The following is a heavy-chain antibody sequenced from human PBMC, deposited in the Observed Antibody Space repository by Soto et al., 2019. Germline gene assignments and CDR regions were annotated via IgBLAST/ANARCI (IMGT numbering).Heavy chain of an antibody. Sequence: PSETLSLTCFVSGGPISNFYWSWIRQPPGKGLEWIGYIFYSGSANYNPSLKSRVTISVDTSKNHFSLKLRSVTATDTAVYYCARDFAYFDSWGQGTLVTVSS. J-gene: IGHJ4*02. CDR2: IFYSGSA. D-gene: IGHD3-3*01. CDR3: ARDFAYFDS. CDR1: GGPISNFY. V-gene: IGHV4-59*01.